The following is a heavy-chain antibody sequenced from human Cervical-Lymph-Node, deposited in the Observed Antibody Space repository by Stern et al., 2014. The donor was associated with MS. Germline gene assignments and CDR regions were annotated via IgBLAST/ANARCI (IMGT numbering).Heavy chain of an antibody. CDR3: ARDQAGIAAH. CDR1: GETFSSLS. D-gene: IGHD6-13*01. V-gene: IGHV1-69*01. Sequence: QVQLVESGAELKKPGSSVTVSCKASGETFSSLSVSWVRRAPGHVLQCLGGIIPMFGTSNYVQKFQDRLTIFADESTQTIYMTLSGLISEDTAIYYCARDQAGIAAHWGQGTLVTVSS. J-gene: IGHJ4*02. CDR2: IIPMFGTS.